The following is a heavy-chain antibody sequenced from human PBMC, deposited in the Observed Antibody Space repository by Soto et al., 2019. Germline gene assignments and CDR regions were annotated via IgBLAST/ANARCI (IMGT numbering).Heavy chain of an antibody. V-gene: IGHV3-NL1*01. CDR1: GFIFSAYS. CDR2: IAGGGVPT. CDR3: AKAIKDTTMIPDY. Sequence: GGSLRLSCAASGFIFSAYSMNWVRQTPGKGLEWIAHIAGGGVPTYYADSVKGRFTISRDNSKNTLYLQMNSLRAEDTAVYYCAKAIKDTTMIPDYWGQGTLVTVSS. J-gene: IGHJ4*02. D-gene: IGHD5-18*01.